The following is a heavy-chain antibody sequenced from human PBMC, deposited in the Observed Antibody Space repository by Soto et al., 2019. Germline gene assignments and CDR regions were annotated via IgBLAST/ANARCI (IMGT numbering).Heavy chain of an antibody. Sequence: TGGSLRLSCAASGFTFSSCGMHWVRQAPGKGLEWVAVIWYDGSNKYYADSVKGRFTISRDNSKNTLYLQMNSLRAEDTAVYYCASLYTAPRYYYYGMDVWGQGTTVTVSS. V-gene: IGHV3-33*01. J-gene: IGHJ6*02. CDR3: ASLYTAPRYYYYGMDV. CDR2: IWYDGSNK. CDR1: GFTFSSCG.